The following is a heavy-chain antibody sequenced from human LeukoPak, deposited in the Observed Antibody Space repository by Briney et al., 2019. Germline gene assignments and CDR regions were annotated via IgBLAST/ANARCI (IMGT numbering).Heavy chain of an antibody. CDR1: GSTFSSYA. CDR3: AALGVRGVITYYYGMDV. CDR2: IIPIFGTA. Sequence: SVKVSCKASGSTFSSYAISWVRQAPGQGLEWMGGIIPIFGTANYAQKFQGRVTITADESTSTAYMELSSLRSEDTAVYYCAALGVRGVITYYYGMDVWGQGTTVTVSS. J-gene: IGHJ6*02. D-gene: IGHD3-10*01. V-gene: IGHV1-69*13.